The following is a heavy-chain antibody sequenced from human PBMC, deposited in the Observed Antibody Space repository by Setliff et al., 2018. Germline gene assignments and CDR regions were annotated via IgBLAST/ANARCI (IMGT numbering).Heavy chain of an antibody. CDR1: GYTFTGYY. CDR2: INPNSGGT. D-gene: IGHD2-15*01. Sequence: ASVKVSCKASGYTFTGYYMHWVRQAPGQGLEWMGWINPNSGGTNYAQKFQGRVTMTRDTSISTAYMELNRLRSDDTAVYFCARQGRKTARPDTWGQGTLVTVSS. CDR3: ARQGRKTARPDT. J-gene: IGHJ4*02. V-gene: IGHV1-2*02.